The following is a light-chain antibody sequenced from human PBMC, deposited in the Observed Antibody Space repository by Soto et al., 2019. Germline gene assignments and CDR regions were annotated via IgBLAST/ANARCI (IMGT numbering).Light chain of an antibody. CDR2: DVN. V-gene: IGLV2-11*01. Sequence: QPALTQPRSVSGSPGQSVTISCTGTSSDAGGYNYVSWYQQHPGKAPKLMIYDVNKRPSGVPDRFSGSKSGNTASLTISGLQAEDEADYYCCSYAGSYTLVFGTGTKVTVL. J-gene: IGLJ1*01. CDR3: CSYAGSYTLV. CDR1: SSDAGGYNY.